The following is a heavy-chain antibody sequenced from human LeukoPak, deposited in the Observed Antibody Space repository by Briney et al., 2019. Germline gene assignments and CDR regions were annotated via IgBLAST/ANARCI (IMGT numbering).Heavy chain of an antibody. J-gene: IGHJ4*02. V-gene: IGHV5-51*01. CDR1: GYSFTNYW. D-gene: IGHD2-15*01. CDR2: IYPDDSDT. CDR3: ARRGPAAVEY. Sequence: GESLKISCKGSGYSFTNYWIGWVRQMPGKGLEWMGVIYPDDSDTTYSPSFQGQATISADKSISTAYLQWSSLKASDTAMYYCARRGPAAVEYWGQGTLVTVSS.